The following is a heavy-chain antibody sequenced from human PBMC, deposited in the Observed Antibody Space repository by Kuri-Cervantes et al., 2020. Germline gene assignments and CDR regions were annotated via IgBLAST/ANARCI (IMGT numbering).Heavy chain of an antibody. CDR3: ARERRDCSSTSCPQIPAYYYYYYGMDV. J-gene: IGHJ6*02. CDR1: GFTFDDYA. CDR2: ISCDGSNK. Sequence: GGSLRLSCAASGFTFDDYAMHWVRQAPGKGLEWVAVISCDGSNKYYADSVKGRFTISRDNSKNTLYLQMNSLRAEDTAVYYCARERRDCSSTSCPQIPAYYYYYYGMDVWGQGTTVTVSS. V-gene: IGHV3-30-3*01. D-gene: IGHD2-2*01.